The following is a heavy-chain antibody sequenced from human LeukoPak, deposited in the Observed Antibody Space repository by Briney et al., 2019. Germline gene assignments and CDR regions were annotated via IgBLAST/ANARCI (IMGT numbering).Heavy chain of an antibody. D-gene: IGHD1-7*01. CDR3: AKDERNWNYNLASQTYD. V-gene: IGHV3-23*01. J-gene: IGHJ4*02. Sequence: GGSLRLSCAASGFRFSSYAMSWVRQAPGKGLEWVSAISGSGVSTYYADSVKGRFTVSRDDSKNTLYLQMSSLRAEDTAVYYCAKDERNWNYNLASQTYDWGQGTLVTVSS. CDR1: GFRFSSYA. CDR2: ISGSGVST.